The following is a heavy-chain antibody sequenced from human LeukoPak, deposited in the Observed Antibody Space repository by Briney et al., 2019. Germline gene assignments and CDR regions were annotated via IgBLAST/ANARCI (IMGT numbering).Heavy chain of an antibody. D-gene: IGHD3-10*01. Sequence: XCKASGYTFTGYYMHWVRQAPGQGLEWMGWINPNSGGTNYAQKFQGRVTMTRDTSISTAYMELSRLRSDDTAVYYCARVLWLGAFDIWGQGTMVTVSS. V-gene: IGHV1-2*02. CDR2: INPNSGGT. CDR1: GYTFTGYY. J-gene: IGHJ3*02. CDR3: ARVLWLGAFDI.